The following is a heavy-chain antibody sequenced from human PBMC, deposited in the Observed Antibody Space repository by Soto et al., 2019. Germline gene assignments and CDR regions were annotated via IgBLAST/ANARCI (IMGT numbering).Heavy chain of an antibody. J-gene: IGHJ6*02. CDR2: INHSGST. CDR1: GGSFSGYY. CDR3: ARAIYFGYSYGLGYYYGMDV. V-gene: IGHV4-34*01. D-gene: IGHD5-18*01. Sequence: SETLSLTCAVYGGSFSGYYWIWIRQPPGKGLEWIGEINHSGSTNYNPSLKSRVTISVDTSKNQFSLKLSSVTAADTAVYYCARAIYFGYSYGLGYYYGMDVWGQGTTVTVSS.